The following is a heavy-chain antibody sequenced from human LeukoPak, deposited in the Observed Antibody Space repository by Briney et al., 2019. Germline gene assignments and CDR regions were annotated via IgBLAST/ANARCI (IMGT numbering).Heavy chain of an antibody. CDR2: ISAYNGNT. Sequence: ASVKVSCKASGYTFTSYGISWVRQAPGQGLEWMGWISAYNGNTNYAQKLQGRVTMTTDTSTSTAYMELRSLRSDDTAVYYCARGGPGGYDSSGYRDAFDVWGQGTTVTVSS. CDR1: GYTFTSYG. V-gene: IGHV1-18*01. CDR3: ARGGPGGYDSSGYRDAFDV. D-gene: IGHD3-22*01. J-gene: IGHJ3*01.